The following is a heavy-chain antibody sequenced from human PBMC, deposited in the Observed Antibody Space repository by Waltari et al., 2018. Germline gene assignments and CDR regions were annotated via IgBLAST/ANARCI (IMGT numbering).Heavy chain of an antibody. CDR1: GFTFSNYA. J-gene: IGHJ4*02. Sequence: EVQLVESGGGLVQPGGSLRLSCAASGFTFSNYAMNWVRQAPGKGLEWVSAISGSEDSYYADSVRGRFTISRDNSKNTLFLQMNSLRAEDTAVYYCASRYGWPSNDYWGQGTLVTVSS. CDR3: ASRYGWPSNDY. CDR2: ISGSEDS. V-gene: IGHV3-23*04. D-gene: IGHD5-18*01.